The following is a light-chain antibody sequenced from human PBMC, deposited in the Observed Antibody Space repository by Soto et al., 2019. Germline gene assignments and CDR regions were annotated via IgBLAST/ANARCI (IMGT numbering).Light chain of an antibody. Sequence: QSALTQPASVSGSPGQSITISYTGTSSDVGSYNLVSWYQQYPGKAPKLIIYEVSKRPSGVSNRFSGSKSGNTASLTISGLQAEDEADYYCCSYASRRTFVFGTGTQLTVL. J-gene: IGLJ1*01. CDR1: SSDVGSYNL. V-gene: IGLV2-23*02. CDR2: EVS. CDR3: CSYASRRTFV.